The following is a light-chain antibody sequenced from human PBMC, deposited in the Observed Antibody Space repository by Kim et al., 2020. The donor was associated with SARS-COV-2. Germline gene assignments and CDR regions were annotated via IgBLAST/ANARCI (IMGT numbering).Light chain of an antibody. Sequence: QSALTQPRSMSGSPGQSVTISCTGTTSHVDNDNYVSWYQQHPGKAPKLIIYEVIKRPSGVPDRFSGSKSGNTASLTVSGLQAEDEADYYCSSRGPPIVGFGGGTQLTVL. V-gene: IGLV2-11*01. CDR1: TSHVDNDNY. CDR3: SSRGPPIVG. J-gene: IGLJ2*01. CDR2: EVI.